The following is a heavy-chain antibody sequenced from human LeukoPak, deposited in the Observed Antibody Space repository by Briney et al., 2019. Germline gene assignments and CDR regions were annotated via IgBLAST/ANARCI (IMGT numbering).Heavy chain of an antibody. CDR2: IYSDGST. D-gene: IGHD5-18*01. V-gene: IGHV3-53*01. J-gene: IGHJ4*02. CDR3: ARGLVNTAYDY. CDR1: GFTVSSNY. Sequence: GGSLRLSCAASGFTVSSNYMSWVRQAPGKGLEWVSVIYSDGSTYYADSVKGRFTISRDNSKNTLYLQMNSLRPEDTAVYYCARGLVNTAYDYWGQGTLVTVSS.